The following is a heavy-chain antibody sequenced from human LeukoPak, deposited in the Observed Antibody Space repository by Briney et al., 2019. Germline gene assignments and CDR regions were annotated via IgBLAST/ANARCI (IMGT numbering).Heavy chain of an antibody. D-gene: IGHD3-22*01. J-gene: IGHJ1*01. Sequence: GGSLRLSCAASGFTFSSYAMSWVRQAPGKGLEWVSAISGSGGSTYYADSVKGRFTISRDNSKNTLYLQMNSLRAEDTAVYYCSYDSSGYYSPGAEYFQHWGQGTLVTVSS. CDR3: SYDSSGYYSPGAEYFQH. CDR1: GFTFSSYA. V-gene: IGHV3-23*01. CDR2: ISGSGGST.